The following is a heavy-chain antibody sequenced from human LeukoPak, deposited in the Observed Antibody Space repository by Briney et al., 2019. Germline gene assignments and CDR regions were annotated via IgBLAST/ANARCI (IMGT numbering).Heavy chain of an antibody. D-gene: IGHD1-26*01. Sequence: GGSLRLSCAASGLTFSSYTMSWVRQAPGKGLEWVSAISAGGGNTYYVDSVKGRFTISRDNSKNTLYLQMNSLRAEDTAVYSCAVPQWELLNWGQGTLVTVSS. CDR3: AVPQWELLN. V-gene: IGHV3-23*01. J-gene: IGHJ4*02. CDR1: GLTFSSYT. CDR2: ISAGGGNT.